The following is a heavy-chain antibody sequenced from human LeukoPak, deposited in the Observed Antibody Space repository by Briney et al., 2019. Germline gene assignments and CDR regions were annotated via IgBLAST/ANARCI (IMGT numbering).Heavy chain of an antibody. Sequence: GGSLRLSCAGSGFTFSSYSMNWVRQAPGKGLEWVSYISSSGTTIYYGDSVKGRFTISRDNAKNSLYLQMNSLRAEDTAVYYCAKVDSGIVATGSPYFDYWGQGTLVTVSS. V-gene: IGHV3-48*01. J-gene: IGHJ4*02. CDR1: GFTFSSYS. CDR3: AKVDSGIVATGSPYFDY. D-gene: IGHD6-13*01. CDR2: ISSSGTTI.